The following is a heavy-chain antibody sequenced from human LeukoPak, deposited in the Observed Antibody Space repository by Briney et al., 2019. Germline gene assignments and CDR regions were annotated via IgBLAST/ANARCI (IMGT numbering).Heavy chain of an antibody. CDR2: IRYDGSNK. CDR3: AKDSRLLDAFDI. Sequence: GGSLRLSCAPPGFTFSSYGMHWVRQAPGKGLEWVAFIRYDGSNKYYADSVKGRFTISRDNSKNTLYLQMNSLRAEDTAVYYCAKDSRLLDAFDIWGQGTMVTVSS. D-gene: IGHD3-22*01. J-gene: IGHJ3*02. CDR1: GFTFSSYG. V-gene: IGHV3-30*02.